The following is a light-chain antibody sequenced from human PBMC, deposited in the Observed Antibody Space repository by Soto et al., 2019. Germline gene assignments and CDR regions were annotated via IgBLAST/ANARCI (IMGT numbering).Light chain of an antibody. J-gene: IGKJ1*01. CDR3: QQYDYFRT. CDR1: QDISNY. Sequence: DIQMTQSPSSLSASVGDRVTITCQASQDISNYLNWYQQKPGKAPKLLIYVASNLETGVPSRFSGSGSGTDFPITISRLQHEDVATYYCQQYDYFRTFGQGTKVEIK. V-gene: IGKV1-33*01. CDR2: VAS.